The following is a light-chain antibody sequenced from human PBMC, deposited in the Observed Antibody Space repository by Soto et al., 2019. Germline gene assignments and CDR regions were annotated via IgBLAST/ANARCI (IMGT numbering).Light chain of an antibody. J-gene: IGLJ3*02. V-gene: IGLV2-14*01. Sequence: QSALTQPASVSGSPGQSITISCTGTSSDVGTYKYVSWYQHHPGKAPELMIYDVSIRPSGVSVRFSGSKSGNTASLTISGLQAEDEADYYCSSYTSTSTWVFGGGTKVTVL. CDR1: SSDVGTYKY. CDR2: DVS. CDR3: SSYTSTSTWV.